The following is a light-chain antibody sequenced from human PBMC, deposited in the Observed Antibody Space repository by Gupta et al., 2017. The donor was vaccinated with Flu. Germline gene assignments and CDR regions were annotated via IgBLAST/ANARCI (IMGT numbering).Light chain of an antibody. J-gene: IGKJ4*01. Sequence: DIQMTQSPSSLSASVGDRVTITCRASQSISSYLNWYQQTPGKAPKFLIYSASNLQSGVSSRFSGIGSGTDFTLTISSLQPEDFATYYCQQSYTTPLTFGGGTKVEMK. CDR2: SAS. CDR1: QSISSY. V-gene: IGKV1-39*01. CDR3: QQSYTTPLT.